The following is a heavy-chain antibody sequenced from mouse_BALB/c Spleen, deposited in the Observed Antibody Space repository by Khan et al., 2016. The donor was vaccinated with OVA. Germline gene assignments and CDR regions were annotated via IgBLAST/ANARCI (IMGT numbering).Heavy chain of an antibody. D-gene: IGHD2-10*01. Sequence: QVQLKESGPGLVAPSQSLSITCTVSGFSLTGYGVNWVRQPPAKGLVWRGMIWGDGSTDYNSAFKSRLIIIKDNSKSQVFLQMNSLQTDDTARYYCARAYYGNYREAMDYWGQGTSVTVSS. CDR3: ARAYYGNYREAMDY. J-gene: IGHJ4*01. V-gene: IGHV2-6-7*01. CDR1: GFSLTGYG. CDR2: IWGDGST.